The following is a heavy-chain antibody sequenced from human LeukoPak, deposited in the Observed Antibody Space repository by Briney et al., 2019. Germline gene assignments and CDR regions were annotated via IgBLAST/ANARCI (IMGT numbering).Heavy chain of an antibody. V-gene: IGHV3-23*01. CDR3: AKDRWYSSGWYRTEAFDI. CDR2: ISGSGGRT. D-gene: IGHD6-19*01. J-gene: IGHJ3*02. Sequence: PGGSLRLSCAASGFTFNTYAMSWVRQAPGEGLEWVAAISGSGGRTYYADSVKGRFTISRDSSTNTLYLQMESLRAEDTAVYYCAKDRWYSSGWYRTEAFDIWGQGTMVTVSS. CDR1: GFTFNTYA.